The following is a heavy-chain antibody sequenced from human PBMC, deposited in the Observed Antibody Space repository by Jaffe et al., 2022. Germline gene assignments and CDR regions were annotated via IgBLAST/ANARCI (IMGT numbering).Heavy chain of an antibody. Sequence: QVQLQQWGAGLLKPSETLSLTCAVYGGSFSGYYWSWIRQPPGKGLEWIGEINHSGSTNYNPSLKSRVTISVDTSKNQFSLKLSSVTAADTAVYYCARVPDSSSWPYYYYYYMDVWGKGTTVTVSS. D-gene: IGHD6-13*01. CDR1: GGSFSGYY. J-gene: IGHJ6*03. CDR2: INHSGST. CDR3: ARVPDSSSWPYYYYYYMDV. V-gene: IGHV4-34*01.